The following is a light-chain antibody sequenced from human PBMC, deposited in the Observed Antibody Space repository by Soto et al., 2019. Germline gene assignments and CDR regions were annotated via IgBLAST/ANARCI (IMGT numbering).Light chain of an antibody. J-gene: IGKJ4*02. CDR2: GAS. Sequence: EIFMTQSPATLSVSPGEKVILSCRASQSVGTSLAWYQQKPGQAHSLLNRGASTRATGVPARFSVSGSGTDFTLTISRLQSEDFSICYCQRYSASPTFGGGTTLEI. CDR3: QRYSASPT. V-gene: IGKV3-15*01. CDR1: QSVGTS.